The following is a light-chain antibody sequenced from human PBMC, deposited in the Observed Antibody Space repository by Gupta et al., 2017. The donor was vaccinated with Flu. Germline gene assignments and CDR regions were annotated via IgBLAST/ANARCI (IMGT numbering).Light chain of an antibody. J-gene: IGLJ1*01. CDR3: CSDAGSDNFV. Sequence: SVTISSTGTSSDVGAYDYVSWVQQHPGKAHKLMIYDVTERPAGVPGRFSGSKSGNTASLIISGREDEEEADYHCCSDAGSDNFVFGTGTKVTVL. CDR2: DVT. V-gene: IGLV2-11*03. CDR1: SSDVGAYDY.